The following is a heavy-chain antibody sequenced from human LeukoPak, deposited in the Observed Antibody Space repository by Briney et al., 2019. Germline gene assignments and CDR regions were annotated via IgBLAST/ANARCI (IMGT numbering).Heavy chain of an antibody. CDR1: GFTFSSYA. CDR2: ISGSGGST. J-gene: IGHJ5*02. D-gene: IGHD3-3*01. Sequence: PGGALRLSCADSGFTFSSYAMSGVRQAPGKGLEWVSAISGSGGSTYYADSMKGRFTISRDKSKNTLYLQMTSLRAEDTAVYYCAKSPLPESGVDNFWSGYNNWFDPWGQGTLVTVSS. V-gene: IGHV3-23*01. CDR3: AKSPLPESGVDNFWSGYNNWFDP.